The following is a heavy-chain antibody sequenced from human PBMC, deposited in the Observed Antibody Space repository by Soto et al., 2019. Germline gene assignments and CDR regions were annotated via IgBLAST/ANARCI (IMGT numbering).Heavy chain of an antibody. J-gene: IGHJ4*02. CDR2: IYYSGST. CDR1: GGSISSYY. D-gene: IGHD5-18*01. Sequence: SETLSLTCTVSGGSISSYYWSWIRQPPGKGLEWIGYIYYSGSTNYNPSLKSRVTISVDTSKSQFSLKLSSVTAADTAVYYCARGYSYHLYYFDYWGQGTLVTVSS. CDR3: ARGYSYHLYYFDY. V-gene: IGHV4-59*01.